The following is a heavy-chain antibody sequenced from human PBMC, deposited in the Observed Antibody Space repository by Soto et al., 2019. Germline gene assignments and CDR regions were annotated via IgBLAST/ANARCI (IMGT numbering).Heavy chain of an antibody. J-gene: IGHJ6*02. CDR3: ARVSGIYYYGMDV. D-gene: IGHD3-10*01. Sequence: SSETLSLTCTVSGGSISSSSFYWGWIRQPPGKGLEWIGNIYYNGNTYYNPSLRGRITISVDTSKNQFSLKLSSVTAADTAVYYCARVSGIYYYGMDVWGQGTTVTVSS. CDR1: GGSISSSSFY. CDR2: IYYNGNT. V-gene: IGHV4-39*01.